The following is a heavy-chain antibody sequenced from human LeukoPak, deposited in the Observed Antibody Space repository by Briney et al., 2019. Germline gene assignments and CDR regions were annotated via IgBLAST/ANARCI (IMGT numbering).Heavy chain of an antibody. Sequence: GGSLRLSCAASGFTFSSYGMNWVRQAPGQGLEWVSYISSTSGTIYYADSVKGRFTISRDNAKTSLFLQMDSLRDEDTAVYYCARDLWGTSGYRFDYWGQGTLVTVSS. D-gene: IGHD3-22*01. J-gene: IGHJ4*02. V-gene: IGHV3-48*02. CDR2: ISSTSGTI. CDR1: GFTFSSYG. CDR3: ARDLWGTSGYRFDY.